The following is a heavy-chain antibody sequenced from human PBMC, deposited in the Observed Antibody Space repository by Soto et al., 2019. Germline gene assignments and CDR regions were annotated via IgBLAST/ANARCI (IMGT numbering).Heavy chain of an antibody. D-gene: IGHD2-21*01. J-gene: IGHJ6*03. Sequence: SETRRDPWSVSGCSISSGYYYWCCIRQPPGKGLEWIGNIYYSANTYYNPSLKSRLIISIDTSKNQFSMKVGSVTAAYTAVYYSASYSLDPMKACGKVTTVT. CDR2: IYYSANT. CDR1: GCSISSGYYY. V-gene: IGHV4-30-4*01. CDR3: ASYSLDPMKA.